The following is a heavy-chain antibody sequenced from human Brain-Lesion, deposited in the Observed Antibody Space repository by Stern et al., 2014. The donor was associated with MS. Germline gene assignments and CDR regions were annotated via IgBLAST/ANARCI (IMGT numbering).Heavy chain of an antibody. CDR2: INPYSGDT. CDR3: ARVPGGVFGGMDV. J-gene: IGHJ6*02. D-gene: IGHD4-23*01. CDR1: GYTFTDYF. V-gene: IGHV1-2*04. Sequence: QVQLVQSGAAVKKPGASVKVSCKASGYTFTDYFMHWVRQAPGQGLEWLGWINPYSGDTKYAQKFQGWVTMTRDTSISTAYMELNSLRSDDTAVYYCARVPGGVFGGMDVWGQGTTVT.